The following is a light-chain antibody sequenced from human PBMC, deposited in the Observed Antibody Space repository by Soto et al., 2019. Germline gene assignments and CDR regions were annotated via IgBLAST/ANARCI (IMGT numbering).Light chain of an antibody. CDR2: DVS. V-gene: IGLV2-8*01. CDR1: SSDVGAYNY. J-gene: IGLJ3*02. CDR3: SSYAGSSWV. Sequence: QSVLTQPPSASGSPGQSVTISCTGTSSDVGAYNYVSWYQQHPGKAPKLMIYDVSKRPSGVPYRFSGSKSGNAASLTVSGLQGEDEADYYCSSYAGSSWVFGGGTKLTAL.